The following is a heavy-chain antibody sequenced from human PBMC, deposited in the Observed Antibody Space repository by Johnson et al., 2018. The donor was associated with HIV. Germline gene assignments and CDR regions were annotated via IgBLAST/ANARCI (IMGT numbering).Heavy chain of an antibody. CDR1: GFTFNSYA. Sequence: QVQLVESGGGVVQPGGSLRLSCAASGFTFNSYALHWVRQAPGKGLEWVAIISYDGSNTYFADSVKGRFTISRDNFKNTVYLQMNSLRTVDTAVYYCARNSWGSSSGSRIWGQGTMVTVSS. J-gene: IGHJ3*02. D-gene: IGHD6-6*01. CDR2: ISYDGSNT. CDR3: ARNSWGSSSGSRI. V-gene: IGHV3-30*04.